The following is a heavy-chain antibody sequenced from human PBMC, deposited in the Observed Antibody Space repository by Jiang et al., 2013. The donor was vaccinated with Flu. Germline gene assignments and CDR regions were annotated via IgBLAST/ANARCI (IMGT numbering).Heavy chain of an antibody. Sequence: SVKVSCKVSGYTLTELSMHWVRQAPGKGLEWMGGFDPEDGETIYAQKFQGRVTMTEDTSTDTAYMELSSLRSEDTAVYYCATVYDSSGWYFDYWGQGTLVTVSS. J-gene: IGHJ4*02. CDR2: FDPEDGET. V-gene: IGHV1-24*01. CDR3: ATVYDSSGWYFDY. CDR1: GYTLTELS. D-gene: IGHD6-19*01.